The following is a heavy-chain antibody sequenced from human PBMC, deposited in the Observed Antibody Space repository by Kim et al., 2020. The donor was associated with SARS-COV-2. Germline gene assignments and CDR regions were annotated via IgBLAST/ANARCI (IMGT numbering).Heavy chain of an antibody. CDR1: GFTFSSYA. CDR2: ISYDGSNK. D-gene: IGHD3-10*01. J-gene: IGHJ4*02. Sequence: GGSLRLSCAASGFTFSSYAMHWVRQAPGKGLEWVAVISYDGSNKYYADSVKGRFTISRDNSKNTLYLQMNSLRAEDTAVYYCARGLTMVRGMGYWGQGTL. CDR3: ARGLTMVRGMGY. V-gene: IGHV3-30*04.